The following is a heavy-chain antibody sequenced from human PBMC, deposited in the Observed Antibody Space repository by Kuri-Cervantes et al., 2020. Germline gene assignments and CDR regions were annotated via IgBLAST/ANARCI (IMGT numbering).Heavy chain of an antibody. D-gene: IGHD6-19*01. CDR1: GYTFTSYG. CDR2: ISAYSGNT. J-gene: IGHJ4*02. CDR3: ARQMSTYSSGYAYFDY. V-gene: IGHV1-18*01. Sequence: ASVKVSCKASGYTFTSYGISWVRQAPGQGLEWMGWISAYSGNTNYAQKLQGRVTMTTDTSTSTAYMELRSLRSDDTAVYYCARQMSTYSSGYAYFDYWGQGTLVTVSS.